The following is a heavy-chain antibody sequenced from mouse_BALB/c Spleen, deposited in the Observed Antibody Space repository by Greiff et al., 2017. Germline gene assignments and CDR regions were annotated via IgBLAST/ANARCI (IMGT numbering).Heavy chain of an antibody. D-gene: IGHD2-14*01. CDR1: GFSLTSYG. Sequence: VQLQQSGPGLVQPSQSLSITCTVSGFSLTSYGVHWVRQSPGKGLEWLGVIWSGGSTDYNAAFISRLSISKDNSKSQVFFKMNSLQADDTAIYYCARGGRYPYAMDYWGQGTSVTVSS. J-gene: IGHJ4*01. CDR3: ARGGRYPYAMDY. CDR2: IWSGGST. V-gene: IGHV2-4-1*01.